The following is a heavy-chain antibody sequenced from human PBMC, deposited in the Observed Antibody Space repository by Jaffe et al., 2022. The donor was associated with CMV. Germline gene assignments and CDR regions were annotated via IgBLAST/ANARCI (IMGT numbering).Heavy chain of an antibody. CDR3: TTAADTAMVVAHDAFDI. J-gene: IGHJ3*02. D-gene: IGHD5-18*01. V-gene: IGHV3-15*01. CDR1: GFTFSNAW. CDR2: IKSKTDGGTT. Sequence: EVQLVESGGGLVKPGGSLRLSCAASGFTFSNAWMSWVRQAPGKGLEWVGRIKSKTDGGTTDYAAPVKGRFTISRDDSKNTLYLQMNSLKTEDTAVYYCTTAADTAMVVAHDAFDIWGQGTMVTVSS.